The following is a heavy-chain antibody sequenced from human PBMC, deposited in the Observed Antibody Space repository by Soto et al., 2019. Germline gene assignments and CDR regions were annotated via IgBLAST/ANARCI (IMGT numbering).Heavy chain of an antibody. J-gene: IGHJ4*02. CDR1: GFTLSVYS. CDR3: ARNGSSFDY. CDR2: ISISGTTI. V-gene: IGHV3-48*01. Sequence: GGSLRLSCAASGFTLSVYSMNWVRQAPGKGLEWVAYISISGTTIYYADSVKGRFTISKDNAKNSLYLQMNSLRAEDTAVYYCARNGSSFDYWGQGTLVTVSS. D-gene: IGHD6-13*01.